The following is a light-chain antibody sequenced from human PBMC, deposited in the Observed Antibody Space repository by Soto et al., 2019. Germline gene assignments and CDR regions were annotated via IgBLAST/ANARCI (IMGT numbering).Light chain of an antibody. J-gene: IGKJ2*01. CDR3: QQYNSYSTA. CDR1: QSISSW. V-gene: IGKV1-5*03. Sequence: DIQMTQSPSTLSASVGDRVTITCRASQSISSWLAWYQQKPGKAPKLLIYKASSLESGVPSRFSGSGSGTEFTLTISILKPDDFATYYCQQYNSYSTAFGQGTKLEIK. CDR2: KAS.